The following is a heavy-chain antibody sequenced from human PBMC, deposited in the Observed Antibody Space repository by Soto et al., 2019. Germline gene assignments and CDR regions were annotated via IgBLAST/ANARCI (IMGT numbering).Heavy chain of an antibody. CDR2: LYPNGRA. V-gene: IGHV3-53*01. Sequence: GGSLRLSCAASGFTVSSNYLTWVRQAPGEGLKWVSVLYPNGRAFYAVSVKGRFTISTDNSQNSVYLLMNTLRAEDTAIYYCARGLGREYQDNRNYFHLDYWGQGTLVTVSS. D-gene: IGHD1-20*01. CDR3: ARGLGREYQDNRNYFHLDY. CDR1: GFTVSSNY. J-gene: IGHJ4*02.